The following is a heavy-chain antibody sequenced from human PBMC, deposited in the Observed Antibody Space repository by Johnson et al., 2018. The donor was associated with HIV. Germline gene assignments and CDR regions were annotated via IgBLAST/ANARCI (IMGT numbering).Heavy chain of an antibody. D-gene: IGHD3-22*01. J-gene: IGHJ3*02. V-gene: IGHV3-11*04. CDR1: GFTFSDYY. CDR3: ARAREVYYLDAFDI. CDR2: IISSGSTI. Sequence: QVHLVESGGGLVKPGGSLRLSCAASGFTFSDYYMSWIRQAPGKGLEWVSYIISSGSTIYYADSVKGRFTISRDNAKNSLYLQMNSLRAEDTAVYYCARAREVYYLDAFDIWGQGTMVTVSS.